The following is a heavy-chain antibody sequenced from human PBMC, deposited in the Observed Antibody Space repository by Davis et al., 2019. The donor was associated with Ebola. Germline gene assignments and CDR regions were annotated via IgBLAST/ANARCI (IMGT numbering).Heavy chain of an antibody. V-gene: IGHV4-34*01. D-gene: IGHD3-3*01. CDR2: INHSGST. CDR3: ARGKADYDFWSGKGYYMDV. CDR1: GGSFSGYY. Sequence: PGGSLRLSCAVYGGSFSGYYWSWIRQPPGKGLEWIGEINHSGSTNYNPSLKSRVTISVDTSKNQFSLKLSSVTAADTAVYYCARGKADYDFWSGKGYYMDVWGKGTTVTVSS. J-gene: IGHJ6*03.